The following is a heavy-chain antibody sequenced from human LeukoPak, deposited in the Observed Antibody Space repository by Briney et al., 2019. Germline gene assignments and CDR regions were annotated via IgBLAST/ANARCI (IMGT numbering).Heavy chain of an antibody. D-gene: IGHD3-10*02. Sequence: PGGSLRLSCAASGFTLSTYAMSWVRQAPGKGLEWVAAISSSGGSTYYADSVKGRFTISRDNSKNTLNLQMNSLRAEDTAIYYCAKGPYYYVSAGGHYFDYWGQGTLVTVSS. CDR3: AKGPYYYVSAGGHYFDY. V-gene: IGHV3-23*01. CDR1: GFTLSTYA. CDR2: ISSSGGST. J-gene: IGHJ4*02.